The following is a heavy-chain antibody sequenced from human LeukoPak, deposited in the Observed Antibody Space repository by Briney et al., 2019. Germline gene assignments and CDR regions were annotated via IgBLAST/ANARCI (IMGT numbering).Heavy chain of an antibody. CDR2: IYPGDSDT. V-gene: IGHV5-51*01. CDR1: GYSFTSYW. Sequence: GESLKISCKGSGYSFTSYWIGWVRQMPGKGLEWMGIIYPGDSDTRYSPSFQGQVTISADKSISTAYLQWSSLKASDTAMYYCARLLIDYYDSSGYYSPDAFDIWGQGTMVTVSS. J-gene: IGHJ3*02. CDR3: ARLLIDYYDSSGYYSPDAFDI. D-gene: IGHD3-22*01.